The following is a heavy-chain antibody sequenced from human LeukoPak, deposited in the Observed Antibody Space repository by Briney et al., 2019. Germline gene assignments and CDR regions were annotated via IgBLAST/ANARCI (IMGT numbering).Heavy chain of an antibody. CDR1: GYTLTELF. CDR3: ATALIAAAGTGWLF. J-gene: IGHJ4*02. CDR2: FDPEDGES. Sequence: ASVKVSCKVSGYTLTELFMHWLRQAPGKGLEWMGGFDPEDGESIYAQKFHARVTMTEDAATDTASMELSSLRSEDTAVYYCATALIAAAGTGWLFWGQGTLVTVSS. V-gene: IGHV1-24*01. D-gene: IGHD6-13*01.